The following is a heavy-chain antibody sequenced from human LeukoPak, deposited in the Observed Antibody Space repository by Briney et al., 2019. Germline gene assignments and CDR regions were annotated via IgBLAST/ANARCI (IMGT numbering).Heavy chain of an antibody. CDR3: ARAPYCIGGSCRFDY. CDR1: GFTSSSYW. J-gene: IGHJ4*02. Sequence: GGSLRLSCAVSGFTSSSYWMSWVRQAPGKGLDWVANIKQDGSEKYHVGSVKGRFTISRDNAKNSLYLQMNSLRAEDTAVYYCARAPYCIGGSCRFDYWGQGTLVTVS. D-gene: IGHD2-15*01. CDR2: IKQDGSEK. V-gene: IGHV3-7*03.